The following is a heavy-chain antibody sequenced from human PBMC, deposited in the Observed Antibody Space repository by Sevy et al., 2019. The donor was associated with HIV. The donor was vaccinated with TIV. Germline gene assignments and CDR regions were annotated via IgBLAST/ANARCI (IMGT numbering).Heavy chain of an antibody. V-gene: IGHV3-53*01. D-gene: IGHD3-10*02. Sequence: GGSLRLSCAASGFTVSSNYMSWVRQAPGKGLEWVSVIYSGGSTYYADSVKGRYTISMDNSKNTLYFQMNSLGAEDTAVYYCASGHRVVVRGVMGRVGWFDPWGQGTLVTVSS. J-gene: IGHJ5*02. CDR1: GFTVSSNY. CDR2: IYSGGST. CDR3: ASGHRVVVRGVMGRVGWFDP.